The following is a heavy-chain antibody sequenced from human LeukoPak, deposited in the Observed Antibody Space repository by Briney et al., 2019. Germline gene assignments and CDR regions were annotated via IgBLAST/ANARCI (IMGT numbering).Heavy chain of an antibody. CDR1: GFTFGSYS. CDR3: ARADRVAHYYMDV. J-gene: IGHJ6*03. CDR2: ISSSSSYI. Sequence: GGSLRLSCAASGFTFGSYSMNWVRQAPGKGLEWVSSISSSSSYIYYADSVKGRFTISRDNAKNSLYLQMNSLRAEDTAVYYCARADRVAHYYMDVWGKGTTVTISS. V-gene: IGHV3-21*01. D-gene: IGHD5-12*01.